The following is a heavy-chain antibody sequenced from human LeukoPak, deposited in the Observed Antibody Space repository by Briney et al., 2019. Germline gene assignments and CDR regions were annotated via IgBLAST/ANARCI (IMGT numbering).Heavy chain of an antibody. Sequence: ASVKVSCKASGYTFTSYGISWVRQAPGQGLEWMGWISAYNGNTNYAQKLQGRVTMTTDTSTSTAYMELRSLRSDDTAVYYCAREYIAVASTLYDYWGQGTLVTVSS. J-gene: IGHJ4*02. D-gene: IGHD6-19*01. CDR3: AREYIAVASTLYDY. V-gene: IGHV1-18*01. CDR1: GYTFTSYG. CDR2: ISAYNGNT.